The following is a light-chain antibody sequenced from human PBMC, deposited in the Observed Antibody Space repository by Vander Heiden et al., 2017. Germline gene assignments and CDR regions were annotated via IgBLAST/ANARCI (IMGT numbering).Light chain of an antibody. V-gene: IGKV1-5*01. J-gene: IGKJ1*01. CDR2: DAS. Sequence: DVQMTPSPSTLSASVGDRVTITCRASQSVSGWLAWYQQKPGKAPTLLIYDASTLQSGVPSRFSGWGSGTQFSLTISSLQPDDFATYYCQQYNTYSRTFGQGTKVEIK. CDR1: QSVSGW. CDR3: QQYNTYSRT.